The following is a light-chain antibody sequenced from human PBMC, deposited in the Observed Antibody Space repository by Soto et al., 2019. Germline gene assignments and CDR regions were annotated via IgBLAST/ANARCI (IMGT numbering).Light chain of an antibody. J-gene: IGLJ1*01. CDR3: SSYTSSSTLLDV. CDR2: DVS. V-gene: IGLV2-14*01. Sequence: QSALTQPASVSGSPGQSITISCTGTSSDVGGYNYVSWYQQHPGQAPKLMIYDVSNRPSGVSNRFSGSKPGNTASLTISGLQAEDEADYYCSSYTSSSTLLDVFGTGTKLTVL. CDR1: SSDVGGYNY.